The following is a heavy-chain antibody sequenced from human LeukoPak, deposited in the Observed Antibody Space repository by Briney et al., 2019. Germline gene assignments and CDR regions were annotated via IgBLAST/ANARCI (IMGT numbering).Heavy chain of an antibody. V-gene: IGHV3-53*01. D-gene: IGHD3-10*01. J-gene: IGHJ4*02. Sequence: GGSLRLSCAASGFTVNNNYMSWVRQAPGKGLEWVSIIYSGGSTYYTDSVKGRFTISRDNSKNTLYLQMNSLRAEDTAVYYCARVTGPTSTVVRGVIIPAFDYWGQGTLVTVSS. CDR3: ARVTGPTSTVVRGVIIPAFDY. CDR2: IYSGGST. CDR1: GFTVNNNY.